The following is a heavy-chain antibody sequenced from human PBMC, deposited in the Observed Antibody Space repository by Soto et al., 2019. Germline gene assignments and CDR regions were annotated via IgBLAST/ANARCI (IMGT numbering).Heavy chain of an antibody. D-gene: IGHD6-13*01. CDR1: GFTFSTYS. CDR2: ISSSGGTI. CDR3: ARGADIAAAEANDY. Sequence: EVQLVESGGGLIQPGGSLRLSCAASGFTFSTYSMNWVRQAPGKGLAWVSYISSSGGTIYYADSVKGRFTISRDNAKNSLYLQMNSLRDEDTAVYYCARGADIAAAEANDYWGQGTLVTVSS. V-gene: IGHV3-48*02. J-gene: IGHJ4*02.